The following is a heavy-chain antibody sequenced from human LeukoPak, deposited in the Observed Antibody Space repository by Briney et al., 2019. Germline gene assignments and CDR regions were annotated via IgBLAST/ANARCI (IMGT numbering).Heavy chain of an antibody. J-gene: IGHJ5*02. CDR1: GFTFDDYA. D-gene: IGHD3-9*01. V-gene: IGHV3-9*01. Sequence: AGGSLRLSCAASGFTFDDYAMHWVRQAPGKGLEWVSGISWNSGGIGYADSVKGRFTISRDNAKNSLYLQMNSLRAEDTALYYCAKDADYDILTGYNWFDPWGQGTLVTVSS. CDR3: AKDADYDILTGYNWFDP. CDR2: ISWNSGGI.